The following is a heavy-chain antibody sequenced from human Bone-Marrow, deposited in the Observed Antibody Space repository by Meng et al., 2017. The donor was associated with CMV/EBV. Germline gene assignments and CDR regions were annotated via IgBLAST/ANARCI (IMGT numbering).Heavy chain of an antibody. CDR1: GFTFSSYA. CDR2: IYSGGST. D-gene: IGHD6-6*01. J-gene: IGHJ4*02. V-gene: IGHV3-66*02. CDR3: ARTESSSPHFDY. Sequence: GGSLRLSCAASGFTFSSYAMSWVRQAPGKGLEWVSVIYSGGSTYYADSVKGRFTISRDNSKNTLYLQMNSLRAEDTAVYYCARTESSSPHFDYWGQGTLVTVSS.